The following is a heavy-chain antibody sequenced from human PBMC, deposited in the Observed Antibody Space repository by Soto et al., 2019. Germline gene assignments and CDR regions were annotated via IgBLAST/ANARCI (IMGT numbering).Heavy chain of an antibody. CDR1: GDSVSSNSAA. V-gene: IGHV6-1*01. D-gene: IGHD6-6*01. CDR2: TYYRSKWYN. J-gene: IGHJ6*02. Sequence: QTLSLTCAISGDSVSSNSAAWNWIRQSPSRGLEWLGRTYYRSKWYNDYAVSVKSRITINPDTSKNQFSLQLDSVTPEDTAVYYCARGEEYSSSGVLYYYYGMDVWGQGTTVTVSS. CDR3: ARGEEYSSSGVLYYYYGMDV.